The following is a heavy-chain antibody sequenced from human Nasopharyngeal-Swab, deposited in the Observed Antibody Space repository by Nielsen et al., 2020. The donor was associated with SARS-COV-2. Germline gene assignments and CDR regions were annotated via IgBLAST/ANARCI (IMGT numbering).Heavy chain of an antibody. V-gene: IGHV3-21*01. D-gene: IGHD3-16*01. CDR2: ISCSSSNI. J-gene: IGHJ4*02. Sequence: GGSLRLSCAASGFTFSSYSMNWVRQAPGKGLEWVPSISCSSSNIYYADSVKGRCTITRDNAKNSLYLQLNSLRAEDTAVYYCSSEMSWRLGEGTFDYWGQGTLVTVSS. CDR1: GFTFSSYS. CDR3: SSEMSWRLGEGTFDY.